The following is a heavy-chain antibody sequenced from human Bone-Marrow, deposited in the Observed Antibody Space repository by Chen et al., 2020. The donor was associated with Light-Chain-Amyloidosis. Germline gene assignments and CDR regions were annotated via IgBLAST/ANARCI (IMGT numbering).Heavy chain of an antibody. D-gene: IGHD5-18*01. CDR1: GYTFTGYY. J-gene: IGHJ4*02. V-gene: IGHV1-2*02. Sequence: QVQLAQSGAEVKKPGASVKVSCKASGYTFTGYYIHWVRQAPGKGLEWMGWINPNSGGTNYAQNFQGRVTMTRDTSISTAYMELSRLRFDDTAVYYCARGPLNYGYEFLDYWGQGTLVTVSS. CDR2: INPNSGGT. CDR3: ARGPLNYGYEFLDY.